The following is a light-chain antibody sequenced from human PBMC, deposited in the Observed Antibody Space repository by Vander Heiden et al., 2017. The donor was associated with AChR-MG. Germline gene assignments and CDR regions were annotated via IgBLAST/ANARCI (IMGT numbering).Light chain of an antibody. CDR2: SAS. V-gene: IGKV1-6*01. J-gene: IGKJ4*01. CDR3: HQGYSYPVT. Sequence: IRMTQSPSSLSASVGDTVTITCRASQGIRNDLGWFQQKPEEAPKLLIYSASTLQTGVPSRFRGGGSDTVFTLTISSLQPEDFATYFCHQGYSYPVTFGGGTRVEIK. CDR1: QGIRND.